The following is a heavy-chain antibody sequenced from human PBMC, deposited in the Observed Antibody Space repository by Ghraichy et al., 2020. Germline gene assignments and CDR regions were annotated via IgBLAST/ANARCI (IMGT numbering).Heavy chain of an antibody. V-gene: IGHV3-53*01. CDR1: GFSVSNSY. D-gene: IGHD2-15*01. Sequence: GGSLRLSCAASGFSVSNSYVTWVHLAPGKGLEWVSLIHNDGTTYYANSVKGRFTISRDNFKNMLYLQMNSLRAVDTARYYCARGYCSGGTCAAFDPWGQGTLVTVSS. CDR3: ARGYCSGGTCAAFDP. CDR2: IHNDGTT. J-gene: IGHJ5*02.